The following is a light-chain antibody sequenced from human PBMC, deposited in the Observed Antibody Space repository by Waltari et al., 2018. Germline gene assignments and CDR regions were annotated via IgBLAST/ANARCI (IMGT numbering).Light chain of an antibody. CDR1: QSISSY. J-gene: IGKJ4*01. Sequence: DIQITQSPSSLSASVGDRVTITCRASQSISSYLNWYQQKPGKAPKLLIYAASSLESGVASRFSGSGSGTDFTLTISSLQPEDFATYYCQQNYSTPLTFGEGTKVEIK. CDR3: QQNYSTPLT. V-gene: IGKV1-39*01. CDR2: AAS.